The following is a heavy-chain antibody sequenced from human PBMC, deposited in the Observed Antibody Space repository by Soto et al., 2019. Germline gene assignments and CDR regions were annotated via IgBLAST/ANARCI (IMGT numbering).Heavy chain of an antibody. CDR3: ARDRIVVVPAAKVGMDV. Sequence: ASVKFSCKASGYTFTSYGISWVRQAPGQGLEWMGWISAYNGNTNYAQKLQGRVTMTTDTSTSTAYMELRSLRSDDTAVYYCARDRIVVVPAAKVGMDVWGQGTTVTVSS. J-gene: IGHJ6*02. CDR2: ISAYNGNT. D-gene: IGHD2-2*01. CDR1: GYTFTSYG. V-gene: IGHV1-18*04.